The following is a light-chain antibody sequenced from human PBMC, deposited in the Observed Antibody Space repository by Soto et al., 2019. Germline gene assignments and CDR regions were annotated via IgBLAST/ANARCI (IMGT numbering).Light chain of an antibody. CDR2: VNSDGSH. Sequence: QPVLTQSPSASASLGASVKLTCTLSSGHRSYAIAWHQQQPEKGPRYLMKVNSDGSHSKGDGIPDRFSGSSSGAERYLTISSLQYEDEADYYCQTWGTGIHVVFGGGTKLTVL. CDR3: QTWGTGIHVV. J-gene: IGLJ2*01. CDR1: SGHRSYA. V-gene: IGLV4-69*01.